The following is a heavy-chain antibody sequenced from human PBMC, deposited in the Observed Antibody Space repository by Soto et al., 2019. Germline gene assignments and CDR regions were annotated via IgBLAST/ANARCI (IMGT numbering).Heavy chain of an antibody. V-gene: IGHV3-64D*08. CDR1: GFTFSSYA. CDR2: ISSNGGST. D-gene: IGHD5-12*01. Sequence: GGSLRLSCSASGFTFSSYAMHWVRQAPGKGLEYVSAISSNGGSTYYADSVKGRFTISRDNSKNTLYLQMSSLRAEDTAVYYCVNSIVATIHGVTFDYWGQGTLVTVSS. CDR3: VNSIVATIHGVTFDY. J-gene: IGHJ4*02.